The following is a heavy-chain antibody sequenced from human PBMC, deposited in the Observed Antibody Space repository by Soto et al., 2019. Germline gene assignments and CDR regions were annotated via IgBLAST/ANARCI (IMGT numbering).Heavy chain of an antibody. J-gene: IGHJ4*02. Sequence: HPGGSLRLSCAASGFTFSSYAMSWVRQAPGKGLEWVSAISGSGGSTYYADSVKGRFTISRDNSKNTLYLQMNSLRAEDTAVYYCAKDLLHSGRNGYWGQGTLVTVSS. CDR1: GFTFSSYA. CDR2: ISGSGGST. D-gene: IGHD1-26*01. CDR3: AKDLLHSGRNGY. V-gene: IGHV3-23*01.